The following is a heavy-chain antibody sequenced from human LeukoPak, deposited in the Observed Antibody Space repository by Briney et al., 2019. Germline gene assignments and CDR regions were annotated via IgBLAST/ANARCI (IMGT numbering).Heavy chain of an antibody. V-gene: IGHV3-21*01. Sequence: PGGSLRLSCAASGFTFSSYSMNWVRQAPGKGLEWVSSISSSSSYIYYADSVKGRFTISRDNAKNSLNLQMNSLRAEDTAVYYCACPGGSGSYYYYFDYWGQGTLVTVSS. CDR3: ACPGGSGSYYYYFDY. D-gene: IGHD3-10*01. CDR2: ISSSSSYI. CDR1: GFTFSSYS. J-gene: IGHJ4*02.